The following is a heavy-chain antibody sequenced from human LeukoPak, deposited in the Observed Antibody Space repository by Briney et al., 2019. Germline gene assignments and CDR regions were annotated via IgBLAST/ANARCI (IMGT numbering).Heavy chain of an antibody. V-gene: IGHV3-21*01. Sequence: GGSLRLSCAASGFTFSSYSMNWVRQAPGKGLEWVSSISSSSSYIYYADSVKGRFTISRDNAKNSLYLQMNSLRAEDTAVYYCARDYCSGGSCYDYWGQGTLVTVSS. CDR2: ISSSSSYI. CDR1: GFTFSSYS. CDR3: ARDYCSGGSCYDY. J-gene: IGHJ4*02. D-gene: IGHD2-15*01.